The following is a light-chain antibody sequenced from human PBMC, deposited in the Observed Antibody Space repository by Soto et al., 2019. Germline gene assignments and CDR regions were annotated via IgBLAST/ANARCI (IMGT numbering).Light chain of an antibody. Sequence: QSALTQPPSASGSPGQSVTISCTGTSSNVGHYNYVSWYQQHPGKAPKLLIYEVNKWPSGVPHLFSGSKSGNTASLTVSGLQAADEADYYCSSYAGNSVVVFGGGTKLTAL. J-gene: IGLJ2*01. CDR3: SSYAGNSVVV. CDR1: SSNVGHYNY. CDR2: EVN. V-gene: IGLV2-8*01.